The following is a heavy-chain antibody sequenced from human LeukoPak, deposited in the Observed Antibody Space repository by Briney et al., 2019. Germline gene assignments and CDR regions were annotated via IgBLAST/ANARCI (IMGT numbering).Heavy chain of an antibody. CDR3: AKDAIVRDYSNSDY. J-gene: IGHJ4*02. CDR2: INPNSGGT. Sequence: GASVKVSFKASGYTFTNYGISWVRQAPGQGLEWMGWINPNSGGTNYAQKFQGRVTMTRDTSISTAYMELSRLTSDDTAVYYCAKDAIVRDYSNSDYWGQGTLVTVSS. D-gene: IGHD4-11*01. V-gene: IGHV1-2*02. CDR1: GYTFTNYG.